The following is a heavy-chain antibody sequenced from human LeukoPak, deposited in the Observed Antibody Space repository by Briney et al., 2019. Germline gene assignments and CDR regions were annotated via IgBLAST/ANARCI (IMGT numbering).Heavy chain of an antibody. CDR3: AREGLGGYYYDSSGYYTNWFDP. D-gene: IGHD3-22*01. CDR1: GGTFSSYA. V-gene: IGHV1-69*13. Sequence: GASVKVSCTASGGTFSSYAISWVRQAPGQGLEWMGGIIPIFGTANYAQKFQGRVTITADESTSTAYMELSSLRSEDTAVYYCAREGLGGYYYDSSGYYTNWFDPWGQGTLVTVSS. J-gene: IGHJ5*02. CDR2: IIPIFGTA.